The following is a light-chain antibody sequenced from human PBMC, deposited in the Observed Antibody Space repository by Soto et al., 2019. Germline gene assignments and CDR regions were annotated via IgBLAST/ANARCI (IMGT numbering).Light chain of an antibody. J-gene: IGLJ1*01. CDR1: SSNIGDNP. CDR2: LND. CDR3: AAWDYSLNAL. V-gene: IGLV1-44*01. Sequence: QSVLTQPPSASGTPGQSVTISCSGCSSNIGDNPVNWYRHLPGAAPTLLIYLNDQRPSGVPDRFSGSKSGTSASLVISGLQPGDEADYYCAAWDYSLNALFGTGTKVTVL.